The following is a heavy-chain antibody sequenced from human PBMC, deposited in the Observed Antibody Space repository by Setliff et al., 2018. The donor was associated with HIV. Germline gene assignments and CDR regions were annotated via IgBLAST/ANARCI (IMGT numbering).Heavy chain of an antibody. CDR1: GYTFNTYG. D-gene: IGHD2-21*01. Sequence: ASVKVSCKASGYTFNTYGISWVRQAPGQGLEWMGWISPYNGDTRYAQKFQGRVTISAVDSTKTAYMELSSLTSEDTAIYYCARGLPDIVGATNDFFYYMDVWGKGTTVTVSS. CDR3: ARGLPDIVGATNDFFYYMDV. J-gene: IGHJ6*03. V-gene: IGHV1-18*01. CDR2: ISPYNGDT.